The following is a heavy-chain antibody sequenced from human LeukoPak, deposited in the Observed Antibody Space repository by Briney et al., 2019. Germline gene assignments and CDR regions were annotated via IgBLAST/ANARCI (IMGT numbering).Heavy chain of an antibody. Sequence: GGSLRLSCAASGFSFSSYDMSWVRQAPGKGLEWVSGIRGSGGSAFYADSVKGRFTISRDNSKNTLNLQMNSLRAEDTAVYYCAKSQLVGATYALDIWGQGTMVTVSS. D-gene: IGHD1-26*01. CDR3: AKSQLVGATYALDI. J-gene: IGHJ3*02. CDR1: GFSFSSYD. V-gene: IGHV3-23*01. CDR2: IRGSGGSA.